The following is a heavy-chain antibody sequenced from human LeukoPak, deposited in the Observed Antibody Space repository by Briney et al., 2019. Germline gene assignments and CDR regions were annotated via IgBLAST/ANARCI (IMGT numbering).Heavy chain of an antibody. D-gene: IGHD2-2*01. CDR2: MNPNSGNT. CDR1: GYTFTSYD. CDR3: ARTRYCDSSSCLGGRGAFDI. Sequence: GASVKVSCKASGYTFTSYDINWVRQATGQGLEWMGWMNPNSGNTGYAQKFQGRVTITRNTSISTAYMELSSLRSEDTAVYYCARTRYCDSSSCLGGRGAFDIWGQGTMVTVSS. J-gene: IGHJ3*02. V-gene: IGHV1-8*03.